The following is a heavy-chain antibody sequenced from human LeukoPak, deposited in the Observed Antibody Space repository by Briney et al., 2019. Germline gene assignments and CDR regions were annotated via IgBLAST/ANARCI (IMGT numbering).Heavy chain of an antibody. CDR2: ISAYNGNT. CDR1: GYTFTSYG. J-gene: IGHJ6*02. D-gene: IGHD3-22*01. CDR3: ARDRDFQVMIESSDYYGMDV. V-gene: IGHV1-18*01. Sequence: ASVKVSCKASGYTFTSYGISWVRQAPGQGLEWMGWISAYNGNTNYAQKLQGRVTMTTDTSTSTAYMELRSLRSDDTAVYYCARDRDFQVMIESSDYYGMDVWGQGTTVTVSS.